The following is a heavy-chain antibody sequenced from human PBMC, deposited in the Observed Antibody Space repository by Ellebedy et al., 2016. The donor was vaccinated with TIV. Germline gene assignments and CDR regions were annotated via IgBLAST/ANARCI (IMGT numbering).Heavy chain of an antibody. CDR3: ARHELAGITMVRGVIDWFDP. J-gene: IGHJ5*02. CDR2: IDPSDSYT. V-gene: IGHV5-10-1*01. CDR1: GYSFTSYW. Sequence: GESLKISCKGSGYSFTSYWISWVRQMPGKGLEWMGRIDPSDSYTNYSPSFQGHVTISADKSISTAYLQWSSLKASDTAMYYCARHELAGITMVRGVIDWFDPWGQGTLVTVSS. D-gene: IGHD3-10*01.